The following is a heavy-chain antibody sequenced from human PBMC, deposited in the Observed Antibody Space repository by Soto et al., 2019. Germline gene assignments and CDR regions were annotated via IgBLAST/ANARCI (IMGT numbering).Heavy chain of an antibody. CDR3: ARANYDFWSGYSNYYGMDV. CDR1: GFTFSNYT. D-gene: IGHD3-3*01. J-gene: IGHJ6*02. CDR2: ISSSSTYI. V-gene: IGHV3-21*01. Sequence: PGGSLRLSCAASGFTFSNYTMNRVRQAPGKGLEWVSAISSSSTYIYYADSVKGRFTISRDNARQSLYLQLNSLGAEDTAVYYCARANYDFWSGYSNYYGMDVWGQGTTVTVSS.